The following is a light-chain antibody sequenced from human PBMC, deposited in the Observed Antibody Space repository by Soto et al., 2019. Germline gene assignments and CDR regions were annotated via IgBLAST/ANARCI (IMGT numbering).Light chain of an antibody. CDR2: GAS. J-gene: IGKJ1*01. Sequence: EIVMTQSPATLSVSPGERATLSCRASQSVSSNLAWYQQKPGQAPRLLIYGASSRATGIPDRFSGSGSGTDFTLTISRLEPEDLAVYYCLQYGNSPETFGQGTKVDIK. V-gene: IGKV3D-15*01. CDR1: QSVSSN. CDR3: LQYGNSPET.